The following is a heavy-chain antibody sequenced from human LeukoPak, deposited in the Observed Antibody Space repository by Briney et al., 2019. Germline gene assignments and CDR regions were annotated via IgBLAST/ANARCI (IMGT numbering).Heavy chain of an antibody. Sequence: KPSETLSLTCTVSGGSIGSGYYWAWIRQPPGKELEWIGSIHYGGTTHYNPSLQSRVTISADTSKNQFALDLRSVTAADTAVYYCTRDIGDFVSDFWGQGTLVTVSS. V-gene: IGHV4-39*02. CDR1: GGSIGSGYY. CDR2: IHYGGTT. D-gene: IGHD2-21*02. J-gene: IGHJ4*02. CDR3: TRDIGDFVSDF.